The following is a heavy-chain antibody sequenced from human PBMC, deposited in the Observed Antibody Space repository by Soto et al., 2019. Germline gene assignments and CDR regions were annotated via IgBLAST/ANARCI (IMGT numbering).Heavy chain of an antibody. V-gene: IGHV4-34*01. J-gene: IGHJ5*02. CDR1: GGSFSGYY. D-gene: IGHD3-9*01. Sequence: SETLSLTCAVYGGSFSGYYWSWIRQPPGKGLEWIGEINHSGSTNCNPSLKSRVTISVDTSKNQFSLKLSSVTAADTAVYYCARARGILTGYYRGPHNWFDPWGQGTLVTVSS. CDR2: INHSGST. CDR3: ARARGILTGYYRGPHNWFDP.